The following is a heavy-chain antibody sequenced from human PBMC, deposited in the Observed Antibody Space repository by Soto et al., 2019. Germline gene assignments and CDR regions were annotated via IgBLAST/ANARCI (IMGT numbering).Heavy chain of an antibody. J-gene: IGHJ4*02. CDR1: GFTFSSCA. Sequence: GESLKISCAASGFTFSSCAMSWVRQAPGKGLEWVSSITDSGGDTWHADSVRGRFTISRDNSKTTLYLQMSSLRDEDTAVYYCVKGSASARPYYFDYWGQGSLVTVSS. CDR2: ITDSGGDT. D-gene: IGHD6-6*01. CDR3: VKGSASARPYYFDY. V-gene: IGHV3-23*01.